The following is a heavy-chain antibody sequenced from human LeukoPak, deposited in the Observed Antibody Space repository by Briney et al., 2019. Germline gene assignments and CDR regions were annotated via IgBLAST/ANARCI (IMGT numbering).Heavy chain of an antibody. Sequence: PGGSLRLSCAASGFTVSSNYMSWVRQAPGKGLEWVSVIYSGGSTYYADSVKGRFTISRDNSKNTLYLQMNSLRAEDTAVYYCARGGFEADWGSRGSFDYWGQGTLVTVSS. D-gene: IGHD3-16*01. CDR2: IYSGGST. V-gene: IGHV3-66*01. CDR1: GFTVSSNY. CDR3: ARGGFEADWGSRGSFDY. J-gene: IGHJ4*02.